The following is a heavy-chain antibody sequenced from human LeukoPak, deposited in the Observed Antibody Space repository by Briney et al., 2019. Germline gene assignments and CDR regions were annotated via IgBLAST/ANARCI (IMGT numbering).Heavy chain of an antibody. Sequence: GGSLRLSCSASGFTFTTYAMHWVRQAPGKGLENVSGISTDGIGTNYADSVKGRFTVSRDNSKNTLYLQMSSLRPEDTAVYYCVKGSFFPSSENGFDSWGQGTLVTVSS. D-gene: IGHD1-14*01. CDR3: VKGSFFPSSENGFDS. CDR1: GFTFTTYA. CDR2: ISTDGIGT. V-gene: IGHV3-64D*09. J-gene: IGHJ4*02.